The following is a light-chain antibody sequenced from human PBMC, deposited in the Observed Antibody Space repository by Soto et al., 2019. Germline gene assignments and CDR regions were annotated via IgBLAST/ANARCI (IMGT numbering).Light chain of an antibody. V-gene: IGKV3-20*01. CDR3: QQYGGSTYT. CDR2: GAS. CDR1: QSVSSNH. Sequence: EIVLTQSPGSLSLSPRERATLSCRASQSVSSNHLAWYQQKPGQAPRLLIYGASRRAAGIPDRFSGSGSGTDFTLTISRLEPEDFAVYYCQQYGGSTYTFGQGTKGEIK. J-gene: IGKJ2*01.